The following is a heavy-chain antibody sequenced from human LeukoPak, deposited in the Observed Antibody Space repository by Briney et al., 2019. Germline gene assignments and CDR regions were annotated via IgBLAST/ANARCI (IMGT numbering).Heavy chain of an antibody. J-gene: IGHJ4*02. V-gene: IGHV3-11*01. Sequence: PGGSLRLSCAASGFTFSDYYMSWTRQAPGKGLEWISYISSSGSTIYYADSVKGRFTISRDNARNSLYLQMNSLRAEDTAVYYCARERAIASRRPYCFDYWGQGTLVTVSS. D-gene: IGHD6-6*01. CDR2: ISSSGSTI. CDR3: ARERAIASRRPYCFDY. CDR1: GFTFSDYY.